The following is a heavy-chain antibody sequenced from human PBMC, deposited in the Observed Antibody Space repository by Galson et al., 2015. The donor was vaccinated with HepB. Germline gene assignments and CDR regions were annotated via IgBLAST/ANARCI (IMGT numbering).Heavy chain of an antibody. J-gene: IGHJ4*02. Sequence: SLRLSCAASGFTFSSYAMSWVRQAPGRGLEWVSAISGSGGSTYYADSVKGRFTISRHNSKNTLYLQMNSLRAEDTAVYYCAKAEVEWELDYWGQGTLVTVSS. CDR2: ISGSGGST. D-gene: IGHD1-26*01. CDR1: GFTFSSYA. V-gene: IGHV3-23*01. CDR3: AKAEVEWELDY.